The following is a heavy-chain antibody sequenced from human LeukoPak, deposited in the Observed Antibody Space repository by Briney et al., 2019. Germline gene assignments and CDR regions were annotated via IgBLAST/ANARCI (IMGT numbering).Heavy chain of an antibody. CDR1: DGSISSGDYS. D-gene: IGHD7-27*01. V-gene: IGHV4-30-4*01. Sequence: SQTLSLTCTVSDGSISSGDYSWSWIRQPPGKGLDWIGCIYYSGSTYYNPSLKSRDTLSVDTSKNQFSLKLSSVTAADTAVYYCARGGSNWGAYWGQGALVTVSS. CDR3: ARGGSNWGAY. CDR2: IYYSGST. J-gene: IGHJ4*02.